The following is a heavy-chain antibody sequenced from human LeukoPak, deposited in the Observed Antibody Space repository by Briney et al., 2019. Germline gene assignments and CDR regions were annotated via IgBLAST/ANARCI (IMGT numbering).Heavy chain of an antibody. CDR2: IDPSTGGT. CDR3: ARVNRGSMVDAFDI. Sequence: ASVKVSCKTSGYTFSEYYIYWVRQAPGQGLEWMGWIDPSTGGTNYAQNFQGRVTMTRDTSISTAYMELSRLRSDDTAVYYCARVNRGSMVDAFDIWGQGTMVTVSS. D-gene: IGHD3-10*01. J-gene: IGHJ3*02. CDR1: GYTFSEYY. V-gene: IGHV1-2*02.